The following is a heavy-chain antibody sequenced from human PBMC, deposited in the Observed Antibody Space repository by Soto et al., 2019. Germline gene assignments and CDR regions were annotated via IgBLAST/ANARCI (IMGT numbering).Heavy chain of an antibody. CDR2: ISYSGST. V-gene: IGHV4-30-4*01. D-gene: IGHD3-10*02. CDR1: DASMSSGHYY. Sequence: QVQLQESGPRLVKPSQTLSLTCTVSDASMSSGHYYWSWIRQPPGKGLEWLGYISYSGSTYYKASINRRLTMSLDTSKRQFFLELTSVTAADTAVYYCAREGTECLGSFKAFDYCGQGILVTVSS. J-gene: IGHJ4*02. CDR3: AREGTECLGSFKAFDY.